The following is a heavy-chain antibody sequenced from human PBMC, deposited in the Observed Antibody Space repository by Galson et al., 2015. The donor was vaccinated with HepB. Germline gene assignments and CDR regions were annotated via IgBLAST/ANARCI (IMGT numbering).Heavy chain of an antibody. Sequence: SLRLSCAASGFTFSSYAMHWVRQAPGKGLEWVAVISYDGSNKYYADSVKGRFTISRDNSKNTLYLQMNSLRAEDTAVYYCARDSATGSMVRGVLDVWGQGTTVTVSS. J-gene: IGHJ6*02. D-gene: IGHD3-10*01. CDR3: ARDSATGSMVRGVLDV. CDR1: GFTFSSYA. CDR2: ISYDGSNK. V-gene: IGHV3-30*04.